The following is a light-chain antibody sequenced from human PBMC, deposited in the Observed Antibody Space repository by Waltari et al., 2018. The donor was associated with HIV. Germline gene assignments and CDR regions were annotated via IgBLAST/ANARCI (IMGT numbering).Light chain of an antibody. J-gene: IGLJ1*01. CDR2: YDD. V-gene: IGLV1-36*01. Sequence: QSVLTQPPSVSEAPRQRVTISCSGTSSTIETNAVNWYQQVPGKAPKLLIYYDDLLSSGVSDRFSGSKSGTSASLAIRGLQSEDEADYYCAAWDDSLNGYVFGSGTKVTVL. CDR1: SSTIETNA. CDR3: AAWDDSLNGYV.